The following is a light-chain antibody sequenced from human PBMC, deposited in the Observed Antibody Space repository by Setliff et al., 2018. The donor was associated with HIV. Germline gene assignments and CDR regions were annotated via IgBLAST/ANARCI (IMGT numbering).Light chain of an antibody. CDR2: DNN. Sequence: QSALTQPPSVSAAPGQKVTISCSGSSSNIGNNYVSWYQQLPGTAPKLLIYDNNKRPSGIPDRFSGSTSGTSATLGITGLQTGDEADYYCGTWDSSLSAYVFGTGTKGTVL. CDR1: SSNIGNNY. CDR3: GTWDSSLSAYV. J-gene: IGLJ1*01. V-gene: IGLV1-51*01.